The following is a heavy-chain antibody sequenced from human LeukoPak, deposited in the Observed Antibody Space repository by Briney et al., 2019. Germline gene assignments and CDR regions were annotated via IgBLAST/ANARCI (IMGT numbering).Heavy chain of an antibody. J-gene: IGHJ4*02. CDR3: ARNGRVRRVVKDLFEY. CDR1: GYTFTDYD. V-gene: IGHV1-18*01. D-gene: IGHD3-10*01. CDR2: VSPYNGNT. Sequence: EASVTVSCKTSGYTFTDYDITWVRQAPGQGLEWMGRVSPYNGNTYYSQTFQGRVIITKDTSTGTAYLDLKNLRADDTAMYYCARNGRVRRVVKDLFEYWGQGTLVAVSS.